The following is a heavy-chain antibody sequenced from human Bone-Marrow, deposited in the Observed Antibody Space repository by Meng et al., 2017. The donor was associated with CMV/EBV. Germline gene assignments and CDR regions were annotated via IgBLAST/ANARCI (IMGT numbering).Heavy chain of an antibody. D-gene: IGHD1-20*01. Sequence: GEYLKISCAASGFTFSSYGMHWVRQAPGKGLEWVAFIRYDGNNKYYVDSVKGRFTISRDNSKNTLYLQMNSLRPEDTALYYCVKDKWNGAGGYYYYGMDVWGQGTTVTVSS. CDR3: VKDKWNGAGGYYYYGMDV. CDR2: IRYDGNNK. J-gene: IGHJ6*02. V-gene: IGHV3-30*02. CDR1: GFTFSSYG.